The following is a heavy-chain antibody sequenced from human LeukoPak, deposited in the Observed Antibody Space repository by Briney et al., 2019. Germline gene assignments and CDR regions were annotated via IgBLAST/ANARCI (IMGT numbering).Heavy chain of an antibody. CDR3: ARTGALSDSSGYPAFHYYYMDV. CDR2: ISSNGGST. D-gene: IGHD3-22*01. V-gene: IGHV3-64*01. Sequence: PGGSLRLSCAASGFTFSSYAMHWVRQAPGKGLEYVSAISSNGGSTYYANSVKGRFTLSRDNSKNTLYLQMGSLRAEDMAVYYCARTGALSDSSGYPAFHYYYMDVWGKGTTVTVSS. CDR1: GFTFSSYA. J-gene: IGHJ6*03.